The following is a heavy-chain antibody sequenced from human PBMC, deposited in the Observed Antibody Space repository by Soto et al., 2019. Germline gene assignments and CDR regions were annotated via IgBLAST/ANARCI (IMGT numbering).Heavy chain of an antibody. CDR1: GYTFTSYG. V-gene: IGHV1-18*01. CDR2: ISAYNGNT. Sequence: GASVKVSCKASGYTFTSYGISWVRQAPGQGLEWMGWISAYNGNTNYAQKLQGRVTMTTDTSTSTAYMELRSLRSDDTAVYYCARDRSGSGSYYWFDPWGQGTLVTVS. CDR3: ARDRSGSGSYYWFDP. J-gene: IGHJ5*02. D-gene: IGHD3-10*01.